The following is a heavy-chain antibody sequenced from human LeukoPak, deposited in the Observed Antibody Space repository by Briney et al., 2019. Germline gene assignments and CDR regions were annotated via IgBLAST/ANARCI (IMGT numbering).Heavy chain of an antibody. CDR2: ISGSGGTS. D-gene: IGHD3-10*01. CDR1: GFTFNRYG. V-gene: IGHV3-23*01. J-gene: IGHJ4*02. CDR3: ARGGVDYYGSGTYYLMYYFDY. Sequence: GGSLRLSCAASGFTFNRYGMSWVRQAPGKGLGWVSAISGSGGTSYYADSVKGRFTISRDNSKNTLYMQINSLRAEDTAVYFCARGGVDYYGSGTYYLMYYFDYWGQGALVTVSS.